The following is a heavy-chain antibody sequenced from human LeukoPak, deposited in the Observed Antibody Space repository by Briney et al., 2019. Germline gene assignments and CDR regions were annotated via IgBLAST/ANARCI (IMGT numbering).Heavy chain of an antibody. V-gene: IGHV4-39*07. Sequence: SETLSLTCTVSGGSISSSSYYWGWIRQPPGKGLEWIGSIYYSGSTYYNPSLKSRVTISVDTSKNQFSLKLSSVTAADTAVYYCATRSSIAARESDYWGQGTLVTVSS. CDR1: GGSISSSSYY. CDR2: IYYSGST. J-gene: IGHJ4*02. D-gene: IGHD6-6*01. CDR3: ATRSSIAARESDY.